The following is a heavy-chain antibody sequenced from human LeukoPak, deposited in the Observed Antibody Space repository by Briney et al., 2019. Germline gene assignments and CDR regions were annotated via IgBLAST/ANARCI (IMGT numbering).Heavy chain of an antibody. D-gene: IGHD3-16*01. V-gene: IGHV1-46*01. CDR2: INPSGGST. J-gene: IGHJ4*02. CDR3: ARDPSGGFTTPRGSFDY. Sequence: ASVKVSCKASGYTFTSYYMHWVRQAPGQVLGWMGIINPSGGSTSYAQKFQGRVTMARDTSTSTVYMELSSLRSEDTAVYYCARDPSGGFTTPRGSFDYWGQGTLVTVSS. CDR1: GYTFTSYY.